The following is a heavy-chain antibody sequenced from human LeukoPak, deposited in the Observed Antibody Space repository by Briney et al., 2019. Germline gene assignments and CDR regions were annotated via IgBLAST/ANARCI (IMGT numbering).Heavy chain of an antibody. J-gene: IGHJ4*02. CDR1: GFTVSSNY. V-gene: IGHV3-66*01. CDR3: ARSRITMIVVVISYYFDY. D-gene: IGHD3-22*01. Sequence: PGGSLRLSCAASGFTVSSNYMSWVRQAPGKGLEWVSVIYSGGSTYYADSVKGRFTISRDNSKNTLYLQMNSLRAEDTAVYYCARSRITMIVVVISYYFDYWGQGTLVTVSS. CDR2: IYSGGST.